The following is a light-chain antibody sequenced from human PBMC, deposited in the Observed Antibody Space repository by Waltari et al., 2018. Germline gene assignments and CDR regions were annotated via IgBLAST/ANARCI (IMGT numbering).Light chain of an antibody. J-gene: IGLJ2*01. CDR2: LNSDGSH. Sequence: QLVLTQSPSASASLGASVKLTCTLSSGHSSYAIAWHQQQPEKGPRYLMKLNSDGSHSKEDGIPDRFSGSSSGAERYLTISSLQSEDEADYYCQTWGTGIQGFGGGTKLTVL. CDR1: SGHSSYA. V-gene: IGLV4-69*01. CDR3: QTWGTGIQG.